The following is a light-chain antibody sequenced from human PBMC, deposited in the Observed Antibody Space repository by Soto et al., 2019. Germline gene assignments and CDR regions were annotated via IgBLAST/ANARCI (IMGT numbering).Light chain of an antibody. J-gene: IGLJ1*01. CDR2: DFF. CDR1: RGDIGGYNY. CDR3: SSYTRSTTLV. V-gene: IGLV2-14*03. Sequence: QSVLTQPASVSASPGQSITISCTGTRGDIGGYNYVSWYQQPPGKAPKLLIFDFFLRPSGFFIRFSASKFGNTASLTFFGLQAEDEADYYCSSYTRSTTLVFGTGTKVTVL.